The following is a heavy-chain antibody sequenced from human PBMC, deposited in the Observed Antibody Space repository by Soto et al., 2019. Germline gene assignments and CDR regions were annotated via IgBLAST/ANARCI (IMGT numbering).Heavy chain of an antibody. D-gene: IGHD4-17*01. CDR1: GYSFTSYW. Sequence: GESLKISCKGSGYSFTSYWIGWVRQMPGKGLEWMGIIYPGDSDTRYSPSFQGQVTISADKSISTAYLQWSSLKASDTAMYYCARLTAGLGGDYLRGFDYWGQGTLVTVSS. J-gene: IGHJ4*02. CDR3: ARLTAGLGGDYLRGFDY. V-gene: IGHV5-51*01. CDR2: IYPGDSDT.